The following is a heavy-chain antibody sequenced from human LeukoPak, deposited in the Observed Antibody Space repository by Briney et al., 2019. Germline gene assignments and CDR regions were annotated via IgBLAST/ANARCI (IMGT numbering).Heavy chain of an antibody. CDR2: IASSGSAI. J-gene: IGHJ4*02. D-gene: IGHD5-12*01. Sequence: GGSLRLSCAASGFTFSSYWMSWVRQAPGKGLEWVSYIASSGSAIYYADSVKGRFTISRDNAKNSLYLQMNSLRAEDTAVYYCAREIFYSGYDFGFDSWGQGTLVTVSS. V-gene: IGHV3-48*04. CDR1: GFTFSSYW. CDR3: AREIFYSGYDFGFDS.